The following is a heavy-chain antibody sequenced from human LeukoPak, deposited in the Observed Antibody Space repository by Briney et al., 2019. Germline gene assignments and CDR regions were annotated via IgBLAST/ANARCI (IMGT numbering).Heavy chain of an antibody. D-gene: IGHD1-26*01. J-gene: IGHJ4*02. V-gene: IGHV1-18*01. CDR3: ASDGTRTEDY. CDR2: ISGYNDNT. Sequence: ASVKVSCKASGYTFTNYGISWVRQAPGQGLEWMGWISGYNDNTNYAQKFQGRLTVTTDTSTRTTYMELRSLRSDDTAVYYCASDGTRTEDYWGQGTLVTVSS. CDR1: GYTFTNYG.